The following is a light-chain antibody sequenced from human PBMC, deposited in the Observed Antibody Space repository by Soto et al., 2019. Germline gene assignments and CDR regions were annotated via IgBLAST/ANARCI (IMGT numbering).Light chain of an antibody. Sequence: EIVLTQSPGTLSLSPGERATLSCRASQSVSSSYLAWYQQKPGQAPRLLIYGASSRATGIPDRFSGSEFGTDFTLTISRLEPEDFAVYYCLRYGSSLTFGRGTTVEIK. CDR1: QSVSSSY. CDR2: GAS. CDR3: LRYGSSLT. J-gene: IGKJ1*01. V-gene: IGKV3-20*01.